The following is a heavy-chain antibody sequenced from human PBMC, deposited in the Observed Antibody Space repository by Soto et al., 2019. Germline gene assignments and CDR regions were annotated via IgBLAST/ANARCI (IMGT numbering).Heavy chain of an antibody. CDR1: GYTFASYA. Sequence: SVKVSCKASGYTFASYAISWMRQAPGQGLEWMGWISAYNGNTNYAQKLQGRVTMTTDTSTSTAYMELRSLRAEDTAVYYCAXGAYYDILTGTIDYWGQGTLVTVSS. V-gene: IGHV1-18*01. CDR3: AXGAYYDILTGTIDY. D-gene: IGHD3-9*01. CDR2: ISAYNGNT. J-gene: IGHJ4*02.